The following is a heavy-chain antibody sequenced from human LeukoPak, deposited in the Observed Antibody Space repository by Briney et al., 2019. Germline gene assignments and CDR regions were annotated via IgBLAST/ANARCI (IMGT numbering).Heavy chain of an antibody. CDR3: ARSGGWYEYYFDY. CDR1: GYTFTSYG. J-gene: IGHJ4*02. D-gene: IGHD6-19*01. V-gene: IGHV1-69*13. Sequence: SVKVSCKASGYTFTSYGISWVRQAPGQGLEWMGGIIPIFGTANYAQKFQGRVTITADESTSTAYMELSSLRSEDTAVYYCARSGGWYEYYFDYWGQGTLVTVSS. CDR2: IIPIFGTA.